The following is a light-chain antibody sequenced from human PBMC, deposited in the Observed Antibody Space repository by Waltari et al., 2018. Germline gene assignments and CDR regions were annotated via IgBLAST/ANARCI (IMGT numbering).Light chain of an antibody. V-gene: IGLV1-44*01. J-gene: IGLJ3*02. Sequence: QSVLTQPPSASGTPGQRVTISCSGSSSNIGGDPVSWYQQLPGTAPKLLIYRKNPRPAGVPDRFSGSKSGTTASLAISGLQSEDEAAYYCAAWDDSLDGWVFGGGTKLTVL. CDR2: RKN. CDR3: AAWDDSLDGWV. CDR1: SSNIGGDP.